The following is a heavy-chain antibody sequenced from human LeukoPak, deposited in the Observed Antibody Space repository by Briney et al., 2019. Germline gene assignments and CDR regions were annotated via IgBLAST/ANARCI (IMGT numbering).Heavy chain of an antibody. D-gene: IGHD3-22*01. Sequence: GGSLRLSCAACGFTFSSYWMHWVRQAPGKGLEWVSSITSSTNYIYYADSVKGRFTISRDDAKNTLYLQMNSLRAEDTAVYYCARDTNYYDSSGYYSGSDFDYWGQGTLVTVSS. CDR2: ITSSTNYI. CDR1: GFTFSSYW. CDR3: ARDTNYYDSSGYYSGSDFDY. J-gene: IGHJ4*02. V-gene: IGHV3-21*04.